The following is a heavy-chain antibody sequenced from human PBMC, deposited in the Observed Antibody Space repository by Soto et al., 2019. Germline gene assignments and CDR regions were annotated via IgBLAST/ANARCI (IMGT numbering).Heavy chain of an antibody. CDR3: AKVFYYYDSSGYYYFDY. D-gene: IGHD3-22*01. J-gene: IGHJ4*02. V-gene: IGHV3-23*01. CDR2: ISGSGSTI. CDR1: GFTFSSYA. Sequence: GGALRLSCAASGFTFSSYAVSWVRQAPGKGPEWISSISGSGSTIYYADSVKGRFTISRDNSKNTLYLQMSSLRAEDTAVYYCAKVFYYYDSSGYYYFDYWGQGTLVTVSS.